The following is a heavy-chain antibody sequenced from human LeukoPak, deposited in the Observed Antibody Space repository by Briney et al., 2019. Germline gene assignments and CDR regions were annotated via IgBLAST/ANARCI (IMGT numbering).Heavy chain of an antibody. D-gene: IGHD7-27*01. CDR1: GFTFSSFW. V-gene: IGHV3-74*01. CDR2: INTDGSST. Sequence: GGSLRLSCAASGFTFSSFWMNWVRQAPGKGLVWVSRINTDGSSTTYADSVKGRFTISRDNAKNTLYLQMNSLRAEDTAVYYCARDFRWGYDYWGQGTLVTVSS. CDR3: ARDFRWGYDY. J-gene: IGHJ4*02.